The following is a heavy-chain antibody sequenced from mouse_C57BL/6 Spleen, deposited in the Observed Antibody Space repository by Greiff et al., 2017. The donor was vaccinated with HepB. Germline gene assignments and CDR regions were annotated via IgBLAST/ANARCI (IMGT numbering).Heavy chain of an antibody. V-gene: IGHV1-82*01. D-gene: IGHD1-1*01. CDR3: ARDPLYGSAMDY. Sequence: VQLQQSGPELVKPGASVKISCKASGYAFSSSWMNWVKQRPGKGLEWIGRIYPGDGDTNYNGKFKGKATLTADKSSSTAYMQLSSLTSEDSAVYFCARDPLYGSAMDYWGKGTSVTVSS. CDR2: IYPGDGDT. CDR1: GYAFSSSW. J-gene: IGHJ4*01.